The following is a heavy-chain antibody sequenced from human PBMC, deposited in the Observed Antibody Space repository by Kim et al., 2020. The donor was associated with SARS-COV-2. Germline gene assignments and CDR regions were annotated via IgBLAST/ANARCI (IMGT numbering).Heavy chain of an antibody. J-gene: IGHJ1*01. V-gene: IGHV3-43*01. D-gene: IGHD1-26*01. CDR3: AKGISESYTPSYFQR. Sequence: SVKGLFTISRDNSKNALYLQMNSLRTEDTAIYYCAKGISESYTPSYFQRWGQGTLVAVSS.